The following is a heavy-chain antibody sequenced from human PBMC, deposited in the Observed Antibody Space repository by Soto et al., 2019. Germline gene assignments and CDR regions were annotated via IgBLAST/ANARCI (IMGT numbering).Heavy chain of an antibody. CDR1: GYSFPSFW. CDR2: IYPGDSET. CDR3: VKQHPLDSRAWHN. J-gene: IGHJ4*02. D-gene: IGHD6-19*01. Sequence: PGESLKISCKASGYSFPSFWIGWVRQMPGKGLEWLGSIYPGDSETRYSPSFQGEVTISADKSITTAYLHWSSLRASDTATYYCVKQHPLDSRAWHNWGQGTLVTVSS. V-gene: IGHV5-51*01.